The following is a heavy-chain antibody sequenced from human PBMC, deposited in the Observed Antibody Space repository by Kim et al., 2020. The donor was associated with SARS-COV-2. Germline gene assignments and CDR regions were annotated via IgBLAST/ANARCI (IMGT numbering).Heavy chain of an antibody. CDR2: IRSKAHGGTT. J-gene: IGHJ4*02. CDR1: GFTFSDYA. V-gene: IGHV3-49*04. Sequence: GGSLRLSCTASGFTFSDYAMSWVRQAPGKGLEWVGFIRSKAHGGTTEYAATVKGRFTIARDDSKSIAYMQMNRLKNEETAVYYCTRGVDYYDSSGYYCPFDYWGQGTLVTVSS. CDR3: TRGVDYYDSSGYYCPFDY. D-gene: IGHD3-22*01.